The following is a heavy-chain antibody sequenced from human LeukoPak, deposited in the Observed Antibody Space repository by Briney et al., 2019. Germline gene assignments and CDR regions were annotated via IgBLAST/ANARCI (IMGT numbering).Heavy chain of an antibody. J-gene: IGHJ4*02. CDR3: ARVDTPRSSSDC. V-gene: IGHV3-48*03. Sequence: GGSLRLSCAASGFTFSSYEMNWVRQAPGEGLEWVSYISSSGSTIYYADSVKGRFTISRDNAKNSLYLQMNSLRAEDTAVYYCARVDTPRSSSDCWGQGTLVTVSS. CDR1: GFTFSSYE. D-gene: IGHD6-6*01. CDR2: ISSSGSTI.